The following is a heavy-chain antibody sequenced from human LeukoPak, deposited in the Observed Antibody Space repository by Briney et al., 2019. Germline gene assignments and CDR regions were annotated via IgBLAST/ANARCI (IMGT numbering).Heavy chain of an antibody. V-gene: IGHV3-23*01. CDR2: ISGSGGST. CDR3: AKGTRSSTSCYTDY. Sequence: GGSLRLSCAASGFTFSSYAMSWVRQAPGKGLEWVSAISGSGGSTYYADSVKGRFTISRDNSKNTLYLQMNSLRAEDTAVYYCAKGTRSSTSCYTDYSGQGTLVTVSS. CDR1: GFTFSSYA. D-gene: IGHD2-2*02. J-gene: IGHJ4*02.